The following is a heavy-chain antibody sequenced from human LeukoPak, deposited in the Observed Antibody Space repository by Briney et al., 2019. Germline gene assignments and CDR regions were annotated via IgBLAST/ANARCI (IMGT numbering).Heavy chain of an antibody. CDR2: ISSSSSYI. J-gene: IGHJ5*02. CDR1: GFTFSSYS. Sequence: GGSLRLSCAASGFTFSSYSMNWVRQAPGKGLEWVSSISSSSSYIYYADSVKGRFTISRDNAKNSLYLQMNSLRAEDTAVYYCARAGYSSGSNWFDPWGQGTLVTVSS. D-gene: IGHD6-25*01. V-gene: IGHV3-21*01. CDR3: ARAGYSSGSNWFDP.